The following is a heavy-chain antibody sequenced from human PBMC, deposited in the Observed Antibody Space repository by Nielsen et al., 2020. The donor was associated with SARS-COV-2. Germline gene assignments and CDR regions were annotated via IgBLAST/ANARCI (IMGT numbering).Heavy chain of an antibody. CDR1: GFTFDDYA. Sequence: GGSLRLSCAASGFTFDDYAMHWVRQAPGKGLEWVSGISWNSGSIGYADSVKGRFTISRGNAKNSLYLQMNSLRAEDTALYYCAKSSTSCCGMDVWGQGTTVTVSS. D-gene: IGHD2-2*01. V-gene: IGHV3-9*01. CDR2: ISWNSGSI. CDR3: AKSSTSCCGMDV. J-gene: IGHJ6*02.